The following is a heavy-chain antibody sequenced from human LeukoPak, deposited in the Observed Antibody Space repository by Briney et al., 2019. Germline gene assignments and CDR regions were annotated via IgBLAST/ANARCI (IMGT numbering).Heavy chain of an antibody. CDR2: ISSSSSTI. D-gene: IGHD3-22*01. CDR3: ARDASPYYYDSSGYSGQDY. V-gene: IGHV3-48*01. J-gene: IGHJ4*02. CDR1: GFTFSTYS. Sequence: GGSLRLSCAASGFTFSTYSMNWVRQAPGKGLEWVSYISSSSSTIYYADSVKGRFTISRDNAKNSLYLQMNSLRAEDTAVYYCARDASPYYYDSSGYSGQDYWGQGTLVTVSS.